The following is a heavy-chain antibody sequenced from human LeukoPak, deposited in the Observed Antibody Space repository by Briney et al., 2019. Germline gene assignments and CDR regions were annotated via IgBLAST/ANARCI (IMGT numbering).Heavy chain of an antibody. J-gene: IGHJ4*02. CDR1: GFTFSDYY. CDR3: AREGPRSDYVWGSYRPIDY. V-gene: IGHV3-11*01. CDR2: IGSSGSTI. D-gene: IGHD3-16*02. Sequence: GGSLRLSCAASGFTFSDYYMSWIRQAPGKGLEWVSYIGSSGSTIYYADSVKGRFTISRDNAKNSLYLQMNSLRAEDTAVYYCAREGPRSDYVWGSYRPIDYWGQGTLVTVSS.